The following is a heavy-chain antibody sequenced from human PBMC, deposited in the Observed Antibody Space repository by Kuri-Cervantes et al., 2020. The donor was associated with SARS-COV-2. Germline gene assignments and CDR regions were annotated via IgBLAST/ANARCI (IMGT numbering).Heavy chain of an antibody. CDR3: AREYYDFWSGKVALDV. CDR1: GYTFSSYW. Sequence: ETRKISCAASGYTFSSYWMSWVRQAPGKVLEWVANIKQDGSEKYYVDSVKGRFTISRDNAKNSLYLQMNSLRAEDTAVYYWAREYYDFWSGKVALDVWGKGTTVTVSS. CDR2: IKQDGSEK. D-gene: IGHD3-3*01. J-gene: IGHJ6*04. V-gene: IGHV3-7*01.